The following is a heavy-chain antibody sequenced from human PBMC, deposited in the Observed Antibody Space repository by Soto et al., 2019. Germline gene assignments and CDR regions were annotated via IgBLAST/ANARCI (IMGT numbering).Heavy chain of an antibody. CDR1: GFTFSSSG. CDR3: AKATYSSGWYFDY. J-gene: IGHJ4*02. D-gene: IGHD6-19*01. Sequence: GGSLRLSCAASGFTFSSSGMHWVRQAPGKGLEWVAVISYDGSNKYYADSVKGRFTISRDNSKTTLYLQMNSLRAEDTAVYYCAKATYSSGWYFDYWGQGTLVTVSS. V-gene: IGHV3-30*18. CDR2: ISYDGSNK.